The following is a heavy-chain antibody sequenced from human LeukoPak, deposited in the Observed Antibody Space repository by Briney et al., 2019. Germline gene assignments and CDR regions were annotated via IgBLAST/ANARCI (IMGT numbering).Heavy chain of an antibody. D-gene: IGHD2-15*01. CDR1: GFTFCDYG. Sequence: PGGSLRLSCAASGFTFCDYGMHWVRQAPGKGLEWVSLIYYDGSNKYYADSVKGRFTISRDNSRNTLYLQMNSLRVEDTAVYYCARDRATRYFDYWGQGTLVTVSS. J-gene: IGHJ4*02. CDR3: ARDRATRYFDY. CDR2: IYYDGSNK. V-gene: IGHV3-33*01.